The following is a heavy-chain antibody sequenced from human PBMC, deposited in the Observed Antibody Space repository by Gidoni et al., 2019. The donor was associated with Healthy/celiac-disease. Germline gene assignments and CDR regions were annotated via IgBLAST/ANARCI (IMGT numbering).Heavy chain of an antibody. Sequence: QVQLVQSGAAVKKPGSSVKVSCKASGGTFSSYTLSWVRQAPGQGLEWMGRIIPILGIANYAQKFQGRVTITADKSTSTAYMELSSLRSEDTAVYYCTLNNWGSGYFDYWGQGTLVTVSS. CDR1: GGTFSSYT. V-gene: IGHV1-69*02. CDR2: IIPILGIA. D-gene: IGHD7-27*01. J-gene: IGHJ4*02. CDR3: TLNNWGSGYFDY.